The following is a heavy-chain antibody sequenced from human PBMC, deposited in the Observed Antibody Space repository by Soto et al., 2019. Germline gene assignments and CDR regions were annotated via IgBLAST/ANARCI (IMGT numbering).Heavy chain of an antibody. CDR2: MNPNSGNT. CDR1: GYTFTSYD. D-gene: IGHD3-10*01. J-gene: IGHJ6*03. Sequence: GASVKVSCKASGYTFTSYDINWVRQATGQGLEWMGWMNPNSGNTGYAQKFQGRVTMTRNTSISTAYMELSSLRSGDTAVYYCARQKFGDYYYYYYMDVWGKGTTVTVSS. CDR3: ARQKFGDYYYYYYMDV. V-gene: IGHV1-8*01.